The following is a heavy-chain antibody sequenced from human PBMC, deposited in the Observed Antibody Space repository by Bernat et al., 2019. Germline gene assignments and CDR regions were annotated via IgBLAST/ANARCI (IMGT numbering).Heavy chain of an antibody. CDR3: ARDHIRMVRGQLGY. Sequence: QVQLVQSGAEVKKPGASVKVSCKASGYTFTGYYMHWVRQAPGQGLEGMGWINPNSGGTNYAQKFQGRVPMTRATSISTAYMELSRLRSDDTAVYYCARDHIRMVRGQLGYWDQGTMVTVSS. CDR2: INPNSGGT. CDR1: GYTFTGYY. J-gene: IGHJ4*02. D-gene: IGHD3-10*01. V-gene: IGHV1-2*02.